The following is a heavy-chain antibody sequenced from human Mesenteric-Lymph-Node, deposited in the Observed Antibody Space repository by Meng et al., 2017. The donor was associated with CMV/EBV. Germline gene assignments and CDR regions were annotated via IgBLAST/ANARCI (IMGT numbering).Heavy chain of an antibody. D-gene: IGHD3-3*01. V-gene: IGHV4-34*01. Sequence: SETLSLTCAVYGGFFSGYYWTWIRQPPGKGLEWIGEIHHSGSTNYSPSLKSRVTVSGDTSRNQFSLKMSSVTAADTAVYYCARRGGGNYPFYFDYWGRGTPVTVSS. CDR2: IHHSGST. CDR3: ARRGGGNYPFYFDY. CDR1: GGFFSGYY. J-gene: IGHJ4*01.